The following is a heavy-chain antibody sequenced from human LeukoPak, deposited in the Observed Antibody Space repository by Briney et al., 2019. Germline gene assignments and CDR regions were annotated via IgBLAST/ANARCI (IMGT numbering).Heavy chain of an antibody. J-gene: IGHJ6*03. CDR3: ARPHSSAYYYSMDV. V-gene: IGHV3-48*01. CDR1: GFTFSSYS. D-gene: IGHD6-25*01. CDR2: ISSSSSTI. Sequence: PGGSLRLSCAASGFTFSSYSMYWVRQAPGKGLEWVSYISSSSSTIYYADSVKGRFTISRDNAKNSLYLQMNSLRAEDTAVYYCARPHSSAYYYSMDVWGKGTTFTVSS.